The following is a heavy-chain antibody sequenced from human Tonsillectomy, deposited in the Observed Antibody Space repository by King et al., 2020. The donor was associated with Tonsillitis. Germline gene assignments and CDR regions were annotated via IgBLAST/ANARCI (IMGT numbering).Heavy chain of an antibody. CDR3: ARESVVDFWSYFDY. V-gene: IGHV3-33*08. J-gene: IGHJ4*02. CDR1: GFTVSRYG. D-gene: IGHD3-3*01. CDR2: ISFDGSNR. Sequence: QLVQSGGGVVQPGRSLRLSCAASGFTVSRYGMHWVRQAPGKGLEWVAIISFDGSNRYYADSVKGRFTLSRDKSKNTLYLQMSSLRAEDTAVYYCARESVVDFWSYFDYWGQGTLVTVSS.